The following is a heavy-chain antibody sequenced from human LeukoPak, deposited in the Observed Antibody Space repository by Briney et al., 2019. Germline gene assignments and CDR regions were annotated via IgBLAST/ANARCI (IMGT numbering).Heavy chain of an antibody. V-gene: IGHV1-18*01. CDR2: ISAYNGRT. D-gene: IGHD1-20*01. CDR3: ARGNWNDPLRN. Sequence: ASVKVSCKASGYTFTSYAMNWVRQAPGQGLEWMGWISAYNGRTKYGQRLQDRVTLTADKSTSTVYMEMRSLTSDDTAVYYCARGNWNDPLRNWGQGTLVTVSS. J-gene: IGHJ4*02. CDR1: GYTFTSYA.